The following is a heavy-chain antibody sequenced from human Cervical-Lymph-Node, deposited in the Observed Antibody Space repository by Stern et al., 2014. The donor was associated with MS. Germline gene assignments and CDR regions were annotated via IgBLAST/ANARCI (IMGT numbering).Heavy chain of an antibody. D-gene: IGHD2-21*02. J-gene: IGHJ2*01. CDR2: IYYSGST. CDR3: ASAYVADVVVTAGPYWYFDL. V-gene: IGHV4-31*03. Sequence: QVQLQESGPGLVKPSQTLSLTCTVSGGSISSGGYYWSWIRQHPGKGLEWIGYIYYSGSTYYNPSLKSRVTISVDTSKNQFSLKLSSVTAADTAVYYCASAYVADVVVTAGPYWYFDLWGRGTLVTVSS. CDR1: GGSISSGGYY.